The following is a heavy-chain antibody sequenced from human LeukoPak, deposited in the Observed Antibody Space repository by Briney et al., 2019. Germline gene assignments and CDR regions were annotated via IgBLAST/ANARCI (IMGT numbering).Heavy chain of an antibody. V-gene: IGHV3-9*01. J-gene: IGHJ4*02. D-gene: IGHD4-17*01. CDR2: ISWNSGSI. CDR3: AKGPDYGDLMYSRFDY. Sequence: GGSLRLSCAASGFTFDDYAMHWARQAPGKGLEWVAGISWNSGSIGYADSVKGRFTISRDNAKNSLYLQMNSLRAEDTALYYCAKGPDYGDLMYSRFDYWGQGTLVTVSS. CDR1: GFTFDDYA.